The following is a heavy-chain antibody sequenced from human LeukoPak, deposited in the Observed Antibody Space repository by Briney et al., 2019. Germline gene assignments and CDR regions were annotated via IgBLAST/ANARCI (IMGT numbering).Heavy chain of an antibody. D-gene: IGHD3-10*01. V-gene: IGHV3-11*01. CDR1: GFTFSDYY. CDR2: ISSSGSTI. CDR3: ARDRTGLYTWFGELLGNNWFDP. Sequence: MAGGSLRLSCAASGFTFSDYYMSWIRQAPGKGLEWVSYISSSGSTIYYADSVKGRFTISRDNAKNSLYLQMNSLRAEDTAVYYCARDRTGLYTWFGELLGNNWFDPWGQGTLVTVSS. J-gene: IGHJ5*02.